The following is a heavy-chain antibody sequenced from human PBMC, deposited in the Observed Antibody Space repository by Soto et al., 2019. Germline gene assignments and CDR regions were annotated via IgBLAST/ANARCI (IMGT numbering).Heavy chain of an antibody. CDR1: GGTFSSYA. Sequence: SVKVSCKASGGTFSSYAISWVRQAPGQGLEWMGGIIPIFGTANYAQKFQGRVTITADKSTSTAYMELSSLRSEDTAVYYCASDQPLDSSGYYSFDYWGQGTLVTVSS. CDR3: ASDQPLDSSGYYSFDY. V-gene: IGHV1-69*06. CDR2: IIPIFGTA. D-gene: IGHD3-22*01. J-gene: IGHJ4*02.